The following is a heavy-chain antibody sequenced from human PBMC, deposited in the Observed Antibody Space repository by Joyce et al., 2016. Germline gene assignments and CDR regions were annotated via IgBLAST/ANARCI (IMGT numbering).Heavy chain of an antibody. CDR1: GFIFSSYS. J-gene: IGHJ4*02. Sequence: EVQLVESGGGLVKPGEYLRPSCTASGFIFSSYSMTWVRQAPGKGLEWVSSISRDNTYIFHADSVKGRFTISRDNARNSLYLQMNSLRAEDTAVYYCARDVLTTVTKAYGYWGQGTLVAVSS. CDR2: ISRDNTYI. CDR3: ARDVLTTVTKAYGY. D-gene: IGHD4-11*01. V-gene: IGHV3-21*01.